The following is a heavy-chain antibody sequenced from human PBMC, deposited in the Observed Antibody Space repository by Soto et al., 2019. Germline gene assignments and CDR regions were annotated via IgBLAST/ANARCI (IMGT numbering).Heavy chain of an antibody. D-gene: IGHD3-3*01. CDR1: GGSISSGGYY. J-gene: IGHJ6*02. V-gene: IGHV4-31*03. CDR3: ARGITIFGLVITFYYYGMDV. Sequence: TLSLTCTVSGGSISSGGYYWSWIRQHPGKGLEWIGYIYYSGSTYYNPSLKSRVTISVDTSKNQFSLKLSSVTAADTAVYYCARGITIFGLVITFYYYGMDVWGQGTTVTVSS. CDR2: IYYSGST.